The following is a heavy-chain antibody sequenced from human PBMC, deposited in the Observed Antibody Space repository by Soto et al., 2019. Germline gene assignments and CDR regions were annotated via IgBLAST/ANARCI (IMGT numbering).Heavy chain of an antibody. CDR1: GFTFSSYS. V-gene: IGHV3-48*02. Sequence: EVQLVESGGGLVQPGGSLRLSCAASGFTFSSYSMNWVRQAPGKGLEWVSYIGSSSSTIYYADSVKGRFTISRDNAKNLLYLQMNSLRYDDTAVYYCARVHCSGGSCINFMDVWGQGTTVTVSS. CDR2: IGSSSSTI. D-gene: IGHD2-15*01. J-gene: IGHJ6*02. CDR3: ARVHCSGGSCINFMDV.